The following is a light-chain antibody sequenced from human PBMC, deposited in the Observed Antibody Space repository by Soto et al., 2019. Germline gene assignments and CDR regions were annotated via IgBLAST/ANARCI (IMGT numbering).Light chain of an antibody. Sequence: QSALTQPASVSGSPGQSITISCTGTSSDVGGYNYVSWYQQHPDKAPKLIIYEVSIRPSGVSNRFSGSKSGDTASLTISGLQAEDGAVYYCSSFRTTRVVFGGGTKLTVL. CDR1: SSDVGGYNY. CDR3: SSFRTTRVV. V-gene: IGLV2-14*01. CDR2: EVS. J-gene: IGLJ2*01.